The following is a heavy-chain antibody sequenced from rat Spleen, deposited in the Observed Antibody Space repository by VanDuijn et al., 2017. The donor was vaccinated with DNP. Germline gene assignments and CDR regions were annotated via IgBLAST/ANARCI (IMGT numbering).Heavy chain of an antibody. CDR3: AKYYSSSYWYFDF. V-gene: IGHV3-1*01. CDR2: ISYSGNT. Sequence: EVQLQESGSGLVKPSQSLSLTCSVTGYSITSNYWGWIRKFPGNKMEYIGHISYSGNTNYNPSLKSRISITRDTSKNQFFLEVNSITTEDTATYYCAKYYSSSYWYFDFWGPGTMVTVSS. D-gene: IGHD1-2*01. CDR1: GYSITSNY. J-gene: IGHJ1*01.